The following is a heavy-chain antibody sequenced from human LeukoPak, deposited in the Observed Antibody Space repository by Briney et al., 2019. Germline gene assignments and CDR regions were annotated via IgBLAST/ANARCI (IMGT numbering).Heavy chain of an antibody. Sequence: GGSLRLSCAASGFTFSSYSMNWVRQAPGKGLEWVSSISSSSSYIYYADSVKGRFTISRDNAENSLYLQMNSLRAEDTAVYYCARSYYYDSSGYYGHGYWGQGTLVTVSS. D-gene: IGHD3-22*01. V-gene: IGHV3-21*01. CDR1: GFTFSSYS. CDR2: ISSSSSYI. J-gene: IGHJ4*02. CDR3: ARSYYYDSSGYYGHGY.